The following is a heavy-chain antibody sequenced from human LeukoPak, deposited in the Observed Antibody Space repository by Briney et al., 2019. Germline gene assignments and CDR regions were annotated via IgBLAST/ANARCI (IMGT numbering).Heavy chain of an antibody. Sequence: SVKVSCKASGGTFSSYAISWVRQAPGQGLEWMGRIIPILGIANYAQKLQGRVTMTTDTSTSTAYMELRSLRSDDTAVYYCARGMRDYVWGSYRSLDYWGQGTLVTVSS. CDR2: IIPILGIA. CDR1: GGTFSSYA. CDR3: ARGMRDYVWGSYRSLDY. J-gene: IGHJ4*02. D-gene: IGHD3-16*02. V-gene: IGHV1-69*04.